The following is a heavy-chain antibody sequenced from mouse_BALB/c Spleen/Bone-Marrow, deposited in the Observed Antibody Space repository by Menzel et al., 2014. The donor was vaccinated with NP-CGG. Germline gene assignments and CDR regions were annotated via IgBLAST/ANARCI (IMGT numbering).Heavy chain of an antibody. CDR3: ARKEFDY. CDR1: GFSLTSYG. J-gene: IGHJ2*01. Sequence: QVQLQQSGPGLVQPSQSLSITCTVSGFSLTSYGVHWVRQSPGKGLGWLGVIWSGGSTDYNEAFISRLSIRKDNSKSQVFFKMYSLQANDTAIYYCARKEFDYWGQGTTLTVSS. V-gene: IGHV2-2*02. CDR2: IWSGGST.